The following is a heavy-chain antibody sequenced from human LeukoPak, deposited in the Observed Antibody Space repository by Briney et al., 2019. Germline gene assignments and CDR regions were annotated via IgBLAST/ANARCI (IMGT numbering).Heavy chain of an antibody. Sequence: PGGSLRLSCAASGFTFSSYGMHWVRQAPGKGLEWVAVISYDGSNKYYADSVKGRFTISRDNSKNTLYLQMNSLRAEDTAVYYCAPTTVTLYFDYWGQGTLVTVSS. CDR3: APTTVTLYFDY. CDR1: GFTFSSYG. J-gene: IGHJ4*02. CDR2: ISYDGSNK. D-gene: IGHD4-17*01. V-gene: IGHV3-30*19.